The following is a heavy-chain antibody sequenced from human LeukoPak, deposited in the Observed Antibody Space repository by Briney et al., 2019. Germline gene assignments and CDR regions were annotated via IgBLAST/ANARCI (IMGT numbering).Heavy chain of an antibody. J-gene: IGHJ4*02. Sequence: SETLSLTCAVSGGSISSSNWWSWVRQPPEKGLEWIGEISQSGSTNYNPSLKSRVTMSVDKSKNQFSLKLTSVTAADTAVYYCARAGRYYDSTRYYWYFDFWGQGTLVTVSS. D-gene: IGHD3-22*01. CDR2: ISQSGST. V-gene: IGHV4-4*02. CDR3: ARAGRYYDSTRYYWYFDF. CDR1: GGSISSSNW.